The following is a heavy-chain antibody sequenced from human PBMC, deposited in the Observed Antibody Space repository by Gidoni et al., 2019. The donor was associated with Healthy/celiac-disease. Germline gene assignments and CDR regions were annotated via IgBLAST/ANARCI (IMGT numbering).Heavy chain of an antibody. CDR3: AKAGGRPSPPPFDY. V-gene: IGHV3-23*01. D-gene: IGHD3-10*01. CDR2: LSGSGGDT. Sequence: EVQLLESGGGLVQPGGSLSLSCAASGFTFSSYAMSWVRHAPGKGLEWVSRLSGSGGDTYFADSVKGRFTISRDTSKNTLYLLMNSLRAEDTAVYYCAKAGGRPSPPPFDYWGQGTLVTVSS. J-gene: IGHJ4*02. CDR1: GFTFSSYA.